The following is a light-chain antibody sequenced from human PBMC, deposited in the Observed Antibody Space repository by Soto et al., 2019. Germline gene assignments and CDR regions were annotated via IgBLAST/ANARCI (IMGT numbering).Light chain of an antibody. CDR1: QSISYW. Sequence: DIQLTQCAATVCPSIGDRITITCLASQSISYWLAWYQQEPGKAPKLLIYAASTLQSGVPSRFSGSGSGTDFTLTVSCLQSEDFATYYCQQYYSYPLTFGPGTKVDF. J-gene: IGKJ3*01. CDR2: AAS. V-gene: IGKV1-5*01. CDR3: QQYYSYPLT.